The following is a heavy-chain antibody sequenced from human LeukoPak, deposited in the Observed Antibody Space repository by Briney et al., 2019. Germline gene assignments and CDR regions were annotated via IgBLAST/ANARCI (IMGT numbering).Heavy chain of an antibody. CDR3: ARVMPPYCSGGSCHSDY. J-gene: IGHJ4*02. CDR1: GFTFSTYA. V-gene: IGHV3-64*01. CDR2: ISSNGGST. D-gene: IGHD2-15*01. Sequence: GGSLRLSCAASGFTFSTYAMHWVRQAPGKGLECVSVISSNGGSTYYANSVEDRFTISRDNSKNTLYLQMGSLRAEDMAVYYCARVMPPYCSGGSCHSDYWGQGTVVTVSS.